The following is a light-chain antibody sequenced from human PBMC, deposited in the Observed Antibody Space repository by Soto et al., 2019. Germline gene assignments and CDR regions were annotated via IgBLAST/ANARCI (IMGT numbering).Light chain of an antibody. Sequence: DIQMTQSPSSLSASVGDRVTITCQASQDISNYLNWYQQKPGKAPNLLIYDTSTLETGVPSRFSGSLSGTDFTLTNSDLQPEDIATYYCQQYGNFPSAFGGGTKVE. CDR1: QDISNY. CDR3: QQYGNFPSA. CDR2: DTS. V-gene: IGKV1-33*01. J-gene: IGKJ4*01.